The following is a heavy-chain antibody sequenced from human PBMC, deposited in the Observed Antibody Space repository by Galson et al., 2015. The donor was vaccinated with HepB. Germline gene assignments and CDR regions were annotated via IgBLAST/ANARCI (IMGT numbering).Heavy chain of an antibody. V-gene: IGHV1-46*01. D-gene: IGHD6-13*01. J-gene: IGHJ4*02. CDR2: INPSGGST. CDR3: ARVVGWYSSSWYYFDY. CDR1: GYTFTSYY. Sequence: SVKVSCKASGYTFTSYYMHWVRQAPGQGLEWMGIINPSGGSTSYAQKFQGRVTMTRDTSTSTVYMELSSLRSEDTAVYYCARVVGWYSSSWYYFDYWGQGTLVTVSS.